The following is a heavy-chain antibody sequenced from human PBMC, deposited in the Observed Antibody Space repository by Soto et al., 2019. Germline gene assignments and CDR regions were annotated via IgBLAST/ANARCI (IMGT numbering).Heavy chain of an antibody. J-gene: IGHJ4*02. V-gene: IGHV4-59*01. CDR2: IYYSGST. CDR3: ARDRDGNYGPNYFDY. CDR1: GGSISSYY. Sequence: SETLSLTCTVSGGSISSYYWSWIRQPPGEGLEWIGYIYYSGSTNYNPSLKSRVTISVDTSKNKFSLKLSSVTAADTAVYYCARDRDGNYGPNYFDYWGQGTLVT. D-gene: IGHD1-7*01.